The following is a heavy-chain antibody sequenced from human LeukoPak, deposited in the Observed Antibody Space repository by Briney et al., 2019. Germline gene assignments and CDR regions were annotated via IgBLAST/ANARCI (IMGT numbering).Heavy chain of an antibody. J-gene: IGHJ3*02. CDR2: ISGSGGST. CDR3: AKEMSRAFDI. Sequence: GRPLRLSCAASGFTFSSYAMSWVRQAPGKGLEWVSAISGSGGSTYYADAVKGRFTISRDNSKNTLYLQMNSLRAEDTAVYYCAKEMSRAFDIWGQGTMVTVSS. V-gene: IGHV3-23*01. CDR1: GFTFSSYA.